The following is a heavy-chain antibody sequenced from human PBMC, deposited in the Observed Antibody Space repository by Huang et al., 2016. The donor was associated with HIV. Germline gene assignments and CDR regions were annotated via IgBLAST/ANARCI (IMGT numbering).Heavy chain of an antibody. CDR2: IVKDGSRR. Sequence: QVQLVEYGGGVVQPGRSLRLSCAASGFSFANYAMDWVRQAPGKRLGCVTFIVKDGSRRYDADSVKGRCTSSRDNFKNALYLQMNRLRGDDTAVYYCTREYTVAGAFDLWGQGTMVTVSS. D-gene: IGHD5-12*01. J-gene: IGHJ3*01. CDR3: TREYTVAGAFDL. CDR1: GFSFANYA. V-gene: IGHV3-30-3*01.